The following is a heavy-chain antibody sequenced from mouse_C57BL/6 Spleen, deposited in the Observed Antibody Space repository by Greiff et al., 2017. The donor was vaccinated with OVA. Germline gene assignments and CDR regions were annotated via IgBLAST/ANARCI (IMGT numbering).Heavy chain of an antibody. J-gene: IGHJ2*01. Sequence: VQLQQSGPELVKPGASVKISCKASGYSFTSYYIHWVKQRPGQGLEWIGWIYPGSGNTKYNEKFKGQATLTADTSSSTAYMQLSSLTSADSAVCYCAPTVVGTLDYWGQGTTLTVSS. V-gene: IGHV1-66*01. CDR1: GYSFTSYY. CDR3: APTVVGTLDY. CDR2: IYPGSGNT. D-gene: IGHD1-1*01.